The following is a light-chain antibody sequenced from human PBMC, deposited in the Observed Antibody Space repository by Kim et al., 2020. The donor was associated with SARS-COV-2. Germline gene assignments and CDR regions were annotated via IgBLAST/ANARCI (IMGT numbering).Light chain of an antibody. J-gene: IGLJ2*01. CDR1: KLGDKY. Sequence: SYELTQPPSVSVSPGQTASITCSGDKLGDKYACWYQQKPGQSPVLVIYQDSKRPSGIPERFSGSNSGNTATLTISGTQAMDEADYYCQAWDSSTVVFGGGPQLT. V-gene: IGLV3-1*01. CDR2: QDS. CDR3: QAWDSSTVV.